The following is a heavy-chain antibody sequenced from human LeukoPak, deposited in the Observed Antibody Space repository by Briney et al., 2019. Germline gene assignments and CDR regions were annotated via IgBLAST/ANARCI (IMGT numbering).Heavy chain of an antibody. Sequence: GASVKVSCKASGYTFTGYYMHWVREAPEQGLEWMGWINPNSGGTNYAQKFQGRVTMTRDTSISTAYMELSRLRSDDTAVYYCARGGQYVLHYDSSDYPPRGHWGQGTLVTVSS. CDR3: ARGGQYVLHYDSSDYPPRGH. D-gene: IGHD3-22*01. CDR1: GYTFTGYY. J-gene: IGHJ4*02. CDR2: INPNSGGT. V-gene: IGHV1-2*02.